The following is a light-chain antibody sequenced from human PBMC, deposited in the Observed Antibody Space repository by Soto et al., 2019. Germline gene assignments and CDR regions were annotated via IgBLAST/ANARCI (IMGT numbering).Light chain of an antibody. Sequence: QSALTQPASVSGSPGQSITISCAGTSSDVGGYTYVSWYQQHPGKAPKLMIYDVSNRPSGVSNRFSGSKSGNTASLTISVLQAEDEADYYCTSYTSSSTPYVFGGGTKLT. CDR1: SSDVGGYTY. CDR2: DVS. CDR3: TSYTSSSTPYV. V-gene: IGLV2-14*01. J-gene: IGLJ1*01.